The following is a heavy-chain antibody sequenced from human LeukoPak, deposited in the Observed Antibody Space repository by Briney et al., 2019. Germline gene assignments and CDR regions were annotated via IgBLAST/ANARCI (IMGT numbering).Heavy chain of an antibody. CDR3: AKEGNFWSGAGDYFDY. Sequence: PGGSLRLSCAASGFTVSSNYMSWVRQAPGKGLEWVAFIRYDGSNKYYADSVKGRFTISRDNSKNALYLQMNSLRAEDTAVYYCAKEGNFWSGAGDYFDYWGQGTLVTVSS. CDR2: IRYDGSNK. J-gene: IGHJ4*02. D-gene: IGHD3-3*01. V-gene: IGHV3-30*02. CDR1: GFTVSSNY.